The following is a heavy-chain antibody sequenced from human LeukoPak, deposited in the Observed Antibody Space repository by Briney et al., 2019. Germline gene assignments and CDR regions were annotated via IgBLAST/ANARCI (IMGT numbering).Heavy chain of an antibody. CDR3: ARDRGADYYYYGVDV. V-gene: IGHV3-33*01. CDR2: IWYDGSNK. CDR1: GFTFRSYG. D-gene: IGHD3-10*01. Sequence: GRSLRLSCAASGFTFRSYGMHWVRQAPGKGLEWVAVIWYDGSNKYYADSVKGRFTISRDNSKNTLYLQMNSLRAEDTAVYYCARDRGADYYYYGVDVWGQGTTVAVSS. J-gene: IGHJ6*02.